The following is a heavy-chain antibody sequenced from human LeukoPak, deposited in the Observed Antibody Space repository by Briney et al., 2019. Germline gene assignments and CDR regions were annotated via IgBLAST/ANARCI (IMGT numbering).Heavy chain of an antibody. V-gene: IGHV4-39*07. CDR1: GGSISSSSYY. D-gene: IGHD6-6*01. Sequence: SETLSLTCTVSGGSISSSSYYWGWIRQPPGKGLECIGSIYYSGRNYYNPSLKSRVTISVDTSKNQFSLKLSSVTAADTAVYYCARVQYSSSVDSWGQGTLVTVSS. CDR2: IYYSGRN. CDR3: ARVQYSSSVDS. J-gene: IGHJ4*02.